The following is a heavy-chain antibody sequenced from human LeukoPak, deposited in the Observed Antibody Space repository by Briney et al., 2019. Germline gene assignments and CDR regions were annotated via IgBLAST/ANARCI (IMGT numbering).Heavy chain of an antibody. J-gene: IGHJ4*02. V-gene: IGHV4-4*07. Sequence: PSETLSLTCTVSGGSISSYYWSWIRQPAGKGLEWIGRIYSSGSTNYNPSLKSRVTMSVDTSKNQFSLNLNSLTAADTAVYYCARGSSGWYFIDYWGQGILVTVSS. CDR2: IYSSGST. CDR3: ARGSSGWYFIDY. D-gene: IGHD6-19*01. CDR1: GGSISSYY.